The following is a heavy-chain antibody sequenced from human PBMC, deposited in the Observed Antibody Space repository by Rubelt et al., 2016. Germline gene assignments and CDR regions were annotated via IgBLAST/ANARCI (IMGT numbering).Heavy chain of an antibody. D-gene: IGHD6-19*01. V-gene: IGHV3-23*04. Sequence: EVQLVESGGGLVQPGGSLRLSCAASGFTFSSYAMSWVRQAPGKGLEWVSVSGSGGFTSYADSVKGRFTISRDNARKSLFLQMNSLRTEDTAVYYCAKIEVAGHSDYWGQGTLVTVSS. CDR3: AKIEVAGHSDY. CDR1: GFTFSSYA. CDR2: SGSGGFT. J-gene: IGHJ4*02.